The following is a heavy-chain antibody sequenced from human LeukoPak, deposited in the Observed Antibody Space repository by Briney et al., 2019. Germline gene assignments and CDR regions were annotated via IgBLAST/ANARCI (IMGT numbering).Heavy chain of an antibody. V-gene: IGHV3-9*01. CDR3: AKDPSNYYDSSGYLDY. CDR2: ISWNSGSI. CDR1: GFTFDDYA. D-gene: IGHD3-22*01. Sequence: GGSLRLSCAASGFTFDDYAMHWVRQAPGKGLEWASGISWNSGSIGYADSVKGRFTISRDNAKNSLYLQMNSLRAEDTALYYCAKDPSNYYDSSGYLDYWGQGTLVTVSS. J-gene: IGHJ4*02.